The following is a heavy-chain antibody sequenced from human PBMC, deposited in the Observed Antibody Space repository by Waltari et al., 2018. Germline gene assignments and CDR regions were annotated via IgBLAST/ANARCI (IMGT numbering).Heavy chain of an antibody. J-gene: IGHJ4*02. V-gene: IGHV3-23*04. Sequence: EVQLVESGGGLVQPGGSLRLSCAASGFTFSSYAMSWVRQAPGTGWEWVSAISGSGGSTYYADSVKGRFTISRDNSKNTLYLQMTSLRAEDTAVYYCAKDRITIFGVVPPFDYWGQGTLVTVSS. CDR2: ISGSGGST. CDR3: AKDRITIFGVVPPFDY. D-gene: IGHD3-3*01. CDR1: GFTFSSYA.